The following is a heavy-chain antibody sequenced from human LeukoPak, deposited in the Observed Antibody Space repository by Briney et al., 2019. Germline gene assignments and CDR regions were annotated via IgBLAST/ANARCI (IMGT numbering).Heavy chain of an antibody. CDR3: ARDGSHTYYFDY. CDR1: GFTFSSYA. D-gene: IGHD1-26*01. Sequence: PGRSLRLSCAASGFTFSSYAMHWVRQAPGKGLEWVSSISSSSSYIYYADSVKGRFTISRDNAKNSLYLQMNSLRAEDTAVYYCARDGSHTYYFDYWGQGTLVTVSS. V-gene: IGHV3-21*01. CDR2: ISSSSSYI. J-gene: IGHJ4*02.